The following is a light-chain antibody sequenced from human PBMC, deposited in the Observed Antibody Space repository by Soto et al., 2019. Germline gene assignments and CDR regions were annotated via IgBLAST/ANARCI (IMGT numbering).Light chain of an antibody. CDR2: DAS. CDR1: QGIGST. J-gene: IGKJ5*01. CDR3: QQRSNWPPIT. Sequence: EIVMPQSPASLPMSQAEGATLSGKARQGIGSTLAWYQHKPGETPRPLIYDASNRATGLPARFIGSRSGTDFSLTISSLVPADFAVYYCQQRSNWPPITFGQGTRLEIK. V-gene: IGKV3D-11*03.